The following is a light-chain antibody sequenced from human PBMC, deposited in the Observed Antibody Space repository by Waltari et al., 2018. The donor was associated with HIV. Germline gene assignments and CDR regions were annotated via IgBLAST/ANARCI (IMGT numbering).Light chain of an antibody. CDR3: QVWDSSHYHRGV. J-gene: IGLJ3*02. Sequence: SYVLTQPPSVSVAPGQTARISCVGNKIGSKSGQWSQQRPGQAPILVVYDDTERPSGIPERISGSNSGNTATLTISRVEAGDEADYYCQVWDSSHYHRGVFGGGTNLTVL. CDR2: DDT. CDR1: KIGSKS. V-gene: IGLV3-21*02.